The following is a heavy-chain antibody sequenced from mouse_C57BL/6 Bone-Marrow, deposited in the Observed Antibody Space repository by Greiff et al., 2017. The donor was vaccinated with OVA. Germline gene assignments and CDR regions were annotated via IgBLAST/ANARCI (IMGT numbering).Heavy chain of an antibody. J-gene: IGHJ1*03. D-gene: IGHD1-1*01. CDR2: INPNYGTT. CDR1: GYSSTDYN. V-gene: IGHV1-39*01. Sequence: VQLQQSGPELVKPGASVKISCKASGYSSTDYNMNWVKQSNGKSLEWIGVINPNYGTTSYNQKFKGKATLTVDQSSSTAYMQLNSLTSEDSAVYYCAFYYGSSYRYFDVWGTGTTVTVSS. CDR3: AFYYGSSYRYFDV.